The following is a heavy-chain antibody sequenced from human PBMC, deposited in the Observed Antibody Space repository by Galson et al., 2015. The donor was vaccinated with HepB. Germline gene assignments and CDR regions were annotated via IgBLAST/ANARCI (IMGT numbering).Heavy chain of an antibody. D-gene: IGHD3-3*01. CDR2: IKQDGSEK. CDR3: ARDVRFFYYYMDV. V-gene: IGHV3-7*01. CDR1: GFTFSSYW. J-gene: IGHJ6*03. Sequence: SLRLSCAASGFTFSSYWMSWVRQAPGKGLEWVANIKQDGSEKYYVDSVKGRFTISRDNAKNSLYLQMNSLRAEDTAVYYCARDVRFFYYYMDVWGKGTTVTVSS.